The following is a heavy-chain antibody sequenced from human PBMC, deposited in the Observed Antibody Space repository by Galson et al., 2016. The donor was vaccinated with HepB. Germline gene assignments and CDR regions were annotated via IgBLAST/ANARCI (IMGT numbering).Heavy chain of an antibody. CDR3: ATVRLRWSSVGYYHGLDV. J-gene: IGHJ6*02. Sequence: SLRLSCAASGFTLMDYAMHWVRQAPGKGLEWVSGINWNGKRIAYADSVKGRFTIYRDNAKNTVYLQMNSLRVDDTAVYYCATVRLRWSSVGYYHGLDVWGQGTTVTVSS. D-gene: IGHD1-26*01. V-gene: IGHV3-9*01. CDR1: GFTLMDYA. CDR2: INWNGKRI.